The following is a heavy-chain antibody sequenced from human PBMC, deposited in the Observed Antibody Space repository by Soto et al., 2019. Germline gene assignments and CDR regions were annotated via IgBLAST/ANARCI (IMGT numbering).Heavy chain of an antibody. V-gene: IGHV5-51*01. CDR2: IYPGDSDT. Sequence: PGESLKISCKASGYSFTTYWIGWVRQMPGKGLEWMGIIYPGDSDTRYSPSFQGQVTISADKSLSTAYLQWNSLKASDTAIYYCARSHMVATITNNWFDPWGQGTLVTVSS. CDR3: ARSHMVATITNNWFDP. CDR1: GYSFTTYW. J-gene: IGHJ5*02. D-gene: IGHD5-12*01.